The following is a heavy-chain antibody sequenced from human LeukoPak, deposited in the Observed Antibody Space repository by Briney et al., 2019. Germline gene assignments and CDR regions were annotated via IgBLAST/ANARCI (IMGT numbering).Heavy chain of an antibody. V-gene: IGHV4-34*01. CDR2: INHSGST. Sequence: SETLSLTCAVYGGSFSGHYWAWIRQPPGKGLEWIGEINHSGSTNYNPSLKSRVTISVDTSKNQFSLKVSSVTAADTAVYYCARVKDPGGYYYYYYMDIWGKGNTVTVSS. J-gene: IGHJ6*03. D-gene: IGHD3-16*01. CDR1: GGSFSGHY. CDR3: ARVKDPGGYYYYYYMDI.